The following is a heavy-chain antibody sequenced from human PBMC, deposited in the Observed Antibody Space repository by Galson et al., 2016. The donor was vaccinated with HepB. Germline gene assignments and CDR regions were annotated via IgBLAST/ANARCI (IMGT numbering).Heavy chain of an antibody. D-gene: IGHD2-15*01. CDR2: IYWDDDK. J-gene: IGHJ4*02. CDR3: AHNRWYGGHLYSFDY. Sequence: PALVKPTQTLTLTCTFSGFSLSTSGVGVGWIRQPPGKALEWLALIYWDDDKRYSPSLRNRLTITKDTSKNQVVLTMTNMDPVDTATYYCAHNRWYGGHLYSFDYWGRGTLVTVSS. V-gene: IGHV2-5*02. CDR1: GFSLSTSGVG.